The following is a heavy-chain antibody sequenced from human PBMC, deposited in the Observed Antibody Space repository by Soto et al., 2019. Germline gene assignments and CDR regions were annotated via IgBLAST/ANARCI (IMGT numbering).Heavy chain of an antibody. CDR3: ARSAYSSGWYRPRLDYYYGMDV. J-gene: IGHJ6*02. CDR2: IYYSGST. Sequence: QVQLQESGPGLVKPSQTLSLTCTVSGGSISSGGYYWSWIRQHPGKGLEWIGYIYYSGSTYYNPSPKSRVTISVDTSKNQFSLKLSSVTAADTAVYYCARSAYSSGWYRPRLDYYYGMDVWGQGTTVTVSS. D-gene: IGHD6-19*01. CDR1: GGSISSGGYY. V-gene: IGHV4-31*03.